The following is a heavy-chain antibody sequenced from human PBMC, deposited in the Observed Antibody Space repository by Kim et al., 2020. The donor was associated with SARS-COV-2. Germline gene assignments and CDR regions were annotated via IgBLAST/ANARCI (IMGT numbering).Heavy chain of an antibody. J-gene: IGHJ4*02. V-gene: IGHV4-59*01. D-gene: IGHD2-2*01. Sequence: SETLSLTCTVSGGSISSYYWSWIRQPPGKGLEWIGYIYYSGSTNYNPSLKSRVTILGDTSKNQFSLKLSSVTAADTAVYFCARGGGYCSLTSCRHFDYWGQGTLVTVSS. CDR2: IYYSGST. CDR1: GGSISSYY. CDR3: ARGGGYCSLTSCRHFDY.